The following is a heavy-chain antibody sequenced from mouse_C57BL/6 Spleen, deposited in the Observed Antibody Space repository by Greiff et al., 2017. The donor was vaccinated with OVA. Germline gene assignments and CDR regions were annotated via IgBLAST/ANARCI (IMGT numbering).Heavy chain of an antibody. CDR3: ARRNSGSSLDY. J-gene: IGHJ2*01. CDR1: GYTFTSYW. Sequence: QVQLKQPGAELVKPGASVKMSCKASGYTFTSYWITWVKQRPGQGLEWIGDIYPGSGSTNYNEKFKSKATLTVDTSSSPAYMQLSSLTSEDSAVYNCARRNSGSSLDYWGQGTTRTVSS. D-gene: IGHD1-1*01. V-gene: IGHV1-55*01. CDR2: IYPGSGST.